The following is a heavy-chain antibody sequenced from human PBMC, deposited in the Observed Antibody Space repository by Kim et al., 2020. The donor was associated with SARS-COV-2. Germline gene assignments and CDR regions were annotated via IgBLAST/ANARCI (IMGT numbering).Heavy chain of an antibody. V-gene: IGHV1-2*04. CDR1: GYTFTGYY. D-gene: IGHD2-2*01. J-gene: IGHJ6*02. CDR2: INPNSGGT. Sequence: ASVKVSCKASGYTFTGYYMHWVRQAPGQGLEWMGWINPNSGGTNYAQKFQGWVTMTRDTSISTAYMELSRLRSDDTAVYYCARDLGGSSTTPKDYYYGMDVWGQGTTVTVSS. CDR3: ARDLGGSSTTPKDYYYGMDV.